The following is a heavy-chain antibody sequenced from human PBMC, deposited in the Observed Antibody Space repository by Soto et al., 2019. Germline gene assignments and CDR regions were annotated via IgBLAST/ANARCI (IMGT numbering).Heavy chain of an antibody. CDR1: GFTFSSYA. V-gene: IGHV3-23*01. J-gene: IGHJ2*01. CDR2: ISGSGGST. D-gene: IGHD6-13*01. Sequence: EVQLLEAGGGLVQPGGSLRLSCAASGFTFSSYAMSWVRQAPGKGLEWVSAISGSGGSTYYADSVKGRFTSSRDNSKNPLYLQLNSLRAEDTAVYYCTKAPFPIAADVSGTGYVDLWGRGTLVTVSS. CDR3: TKAPFPIAADVSGTGYVDL.